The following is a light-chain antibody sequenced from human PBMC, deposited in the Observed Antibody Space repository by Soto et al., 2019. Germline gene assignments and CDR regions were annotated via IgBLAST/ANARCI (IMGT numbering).Light chain of an antibody. CDR3: QQRSNWPIT. V-gene: IGKV3D-20*02. CDR2: GTS. Sequence: EIVLTQSPGTLSLSPAERATFSCEASQSVRSSNLACYQQMPGQTPRLLIYGTSNMSTGIPDRFSGSGSATDFTLTTTSLEPEDFAVYYCQQRSNWPITFGQGTRLEIK. CDR1: QSVRSSN. J-gene: IGKJ5*01.